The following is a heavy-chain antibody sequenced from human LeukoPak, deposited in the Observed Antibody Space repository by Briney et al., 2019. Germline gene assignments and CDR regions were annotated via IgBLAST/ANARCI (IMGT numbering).Heavy chain of an antibody. J-gene: IGHJ4*02. Sequence: GASVKVSCKASGYTFTGYYMHWVRQAPGQGLEWMGRINPNSGGTNYAQKFQGRVTMTRDTSISTAYMDLTRLRSDDTAVYYCARASGVLLGIFDYWGQGTLVTVSS. CDR3: ARASGVLLGIFDY. CDR1: GYTFTGYY. V-gene: IGHV1-2*06. D-gene: IGHD1-26*01. CDR2: INPNSGGT.